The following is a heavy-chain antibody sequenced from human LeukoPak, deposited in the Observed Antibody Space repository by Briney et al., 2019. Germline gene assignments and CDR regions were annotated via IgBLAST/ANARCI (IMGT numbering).Heavy chain of an antibody. V-gene: IGHV4-39*01. D-gene: IGHD3-10*01. CDR2: IYYSGST. CDR1: GGSISSSSYY. Sequence: SETLSLTCTVSGGSISSSSYYWGWIRQPPGKGLEWIGSIYYSGSTYYNPSLKSRVTISVDTSKNQFSLKLSSVTAADTAVYYCARHDVNLAAGGYFDYWGQGTLVTVSS. J-gene: IGHJ4*02. CDR3: ARHDVNLAAGGYFDY.